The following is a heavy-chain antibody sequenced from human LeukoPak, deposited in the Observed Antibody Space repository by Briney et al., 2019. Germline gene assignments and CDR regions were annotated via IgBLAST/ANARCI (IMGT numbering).Heavy chain of an antibody. V-gene: IGHV3-30-3*01. D-gene: IGHD2-15*01. CDR2: ISYDGSNK. CDR1: GFTFSSYA. J-gene: IGHJ6*02. CDR3: ARVGCSGGSCYGGYYYYGMDA. Sequence: PGGSLRLSCAASGFTFSSYAMHWVRQAPGKGLEWVAVISYDGSNKYYADSVKGRFTISRDNSKNTLYLQMNSLRAEDTAVYYCARVGCSGGSCYGGYYYYGMDAWGQGTTVTVSS.